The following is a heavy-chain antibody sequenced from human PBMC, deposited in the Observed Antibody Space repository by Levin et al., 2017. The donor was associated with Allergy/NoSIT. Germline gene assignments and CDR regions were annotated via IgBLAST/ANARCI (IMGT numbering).Heavy chain of an antibody. CDR3: ARDNIGLSDAFDI. CDR1: GFTFDDYA. V-gene: IGHV3-9*01. D-gene: IGHD3-10*01. J-gene: IGHJ3*02. CDR2: ISWNSGSI. Sequence: PGGSLRLSCAASGFTFDDYAMHWVRQAPGKGLEWVSGISWNSGSIGYADSVKGRFTISRDNAKNSLYLQMNSLRTEDTALYYCARDNIGLSDAFDIWGQGTMVIVSS.